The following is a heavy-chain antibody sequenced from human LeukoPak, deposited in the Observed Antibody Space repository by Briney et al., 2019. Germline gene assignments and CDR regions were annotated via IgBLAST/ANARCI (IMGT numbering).Heavy chain of an antibody. Sequence: PGGSLRLSCAASGFTFSSYWMSWVRQAPGKGLEWVANIKQDGSEKYYVDSVKGRFTISRDNAKNSLYLQMNSLRAEDTAVYYCARDYEPTLEQVFAFDIWGQGTMVTVSS. CDR1: GFTFSSYW. V-gene: IGHV3-7*01. CDR3: ARDYEPTLEQVFAFDI. CDR2: IKQDGSEK. D-gene: IGHD3-3*01. J-gene: IGHJ3*02.